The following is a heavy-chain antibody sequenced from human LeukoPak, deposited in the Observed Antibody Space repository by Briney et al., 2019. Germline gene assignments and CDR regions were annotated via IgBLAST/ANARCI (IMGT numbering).Heavy chain of an antibody. D-gene: IGHD4-17*01. V-gene: IGHV5-10-1*01. CDR3: ARNVKGYDYGDYGWFDP. CDR2: IDPSDSYT. J-gene: IGHJ5*02. Sequence: GESLRISCKGSGYRFTSYWISWVRQMPGKGLEWMGRIDPSDSYTNYSPSFQGHVTISADKSISTAYLQWSSLKASDTAMYYCARNVKGYDYGDYGWFDPGGQGTLVTVSS. CDR1: GYRFTSYW.